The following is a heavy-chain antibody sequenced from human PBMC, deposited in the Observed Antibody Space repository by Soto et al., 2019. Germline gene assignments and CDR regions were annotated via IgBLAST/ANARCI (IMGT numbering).Heavy chain of an antibody. Sequence: SVKVSCKASGGTFSSYAISWVRQAPGQGLEWMGGIIPIFGTANYAQKFQGRVTITADESTSTAYMELSSLRSEDTAVYYCARDREPYNWSRNWFDPWGQGTLVTVSS. CDR2: IIPIFGTA. V-gene: IGHV1-69*13. CDR3: ARDREPYNWSRNWFDP. D-gene: IGHD1-20*01. J-gene: IGHJ5*02. CDR1: GGTFSSYA.